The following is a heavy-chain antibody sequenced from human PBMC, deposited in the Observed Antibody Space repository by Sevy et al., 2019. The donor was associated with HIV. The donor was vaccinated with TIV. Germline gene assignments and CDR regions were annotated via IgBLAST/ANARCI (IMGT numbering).Heavy chain of an antibody. CDR3: AREESCGGACYYFDH. V-gene: IGHV3-20*04. Sequence: GGSLRLSCAASGFTFEDFGMSWVRQRPGKGLEWVCGMVGNGVCAGCADSMKGRFTISRDNAKNSLYLEMNSLRIEDTASYFCAREESCGGACYYFDHWGHGILVTVSS. CDR2: MVGNGVCA. J-gene: IGHJ4*01. D-gene: IGHD2-21*02. CDR1: GFTFEDFG.